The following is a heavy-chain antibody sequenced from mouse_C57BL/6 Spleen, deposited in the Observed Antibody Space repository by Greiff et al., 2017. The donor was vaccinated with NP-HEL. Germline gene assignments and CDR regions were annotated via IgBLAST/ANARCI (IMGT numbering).Heavy chain of an antibody. V-gene: IGHV5-6*01. CDR2: ISSGGSYT. J-gene: IGHJ4*01. D-gene: IGHD2-13*01. CDR1: GFTFSSYG. Sequence: EVQLKESGGDLVKPGGSLKLSCAASGFTFSSYGMSWVRQTPDKRLEWVATISSGGSYTYYPDSVKGRFTISRDNAKNTLYLQMSSLKSEDTAMYYCARHFSDGDYEDAMDYWGQGTSVTVSS. CDR3: ARHFSDGDYEDAMDY.